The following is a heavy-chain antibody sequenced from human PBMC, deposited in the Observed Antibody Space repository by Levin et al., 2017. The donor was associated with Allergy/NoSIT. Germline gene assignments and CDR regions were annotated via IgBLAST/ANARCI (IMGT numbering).Heavy chain of an antibody. CDR2: IYSGGST. V-gene: IGHV3-53*01. CDR1: GFTVSSNY. CDR3: ARAPGYQLPQGRAFDI. D-gene: IGHD2-2*01. J-gene: IGHJ3*02. Sequence: GGSLRLSCAASGFTVSSNYMSWVRQAPGKGLEWVSVIYSGGSTYYADSVKGRFTISRDNSKNTLYLQMNSLRAEDTAVYYCARAPGYQLPQGRAFDIWGQGTMVTVSS.